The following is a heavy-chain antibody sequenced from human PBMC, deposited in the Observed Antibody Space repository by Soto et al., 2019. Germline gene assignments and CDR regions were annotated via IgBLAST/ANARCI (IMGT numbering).Heavy chain of an antibody. J-gene: IGHJ5*02. Sequence: QVQLQESGPGVVKPSETLSLTCTVSGGSVGSYSYFWNWIRQPPGKGLEWIGHINYSGITGYIPSLKSRVTISVDTSKNQFSLMLSSVTAAETAVYYCARLVVYTWFDPWGQGTLVSVSS. CDR3: ARLVVYTWFDP. V-gene: IGHV4-61*01. D-gene: IGHD6-6*01. CDR1: GGSVGSYSYF. CDR2: INYSGIT.